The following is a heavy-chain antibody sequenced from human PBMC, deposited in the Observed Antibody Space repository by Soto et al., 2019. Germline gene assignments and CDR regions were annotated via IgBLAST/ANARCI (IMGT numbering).Heavy chain of an antibody. Sequence: GESLKISCKGSGYSFTSYWINWVRQMPGKGLEWMGRIDPSDSYTNYSPSFQGHVTISADKSISTAYLQWSSLKASDTAMYCCARYIQLAHNQYNWFDPWGQGTLVTVSS. CDR3: ARYIQLAHNQYNWFDP. D-gene: IGHD2-2*01. J-gene: IGHJ5*02. CDR1: GYSFTSYW. V-gene: IGHV5-10-1*01. CDR2: IDPSDSYT.